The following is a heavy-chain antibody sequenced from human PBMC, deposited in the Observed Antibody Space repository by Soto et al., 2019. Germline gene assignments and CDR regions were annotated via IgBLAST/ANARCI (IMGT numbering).Heavy chain of an antibody. J-gene: IGHJ6*02. CDR3: ARGPIVVVVAATYYYYYGMDV. V-gene: IGHV4-34*01. D-gene: IGHD2-15*01. CDR2: INHSGST. Sequence: SETLSLTCAVYGGSFSGYYWSWIRQPPGKGLERIGEINHSGSTNYNPSLKSRVTISVDTSKNQFSLKLSSVTAADTAVYYCARGPIVVVVAATYYYYYGMDVWGQGTTVTVSS. CDR1: GGSFSGYY.